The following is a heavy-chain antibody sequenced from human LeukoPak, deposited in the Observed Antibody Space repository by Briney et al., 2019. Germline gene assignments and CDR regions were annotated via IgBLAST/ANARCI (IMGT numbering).Heavy chain of an antibody. V-gene: IGHV4-59*01. CDR3: AREGTSIAAAGTLGY. CDR2: IYYSGST. CDR1: GGSISSYY. D-gene: IGHD6-13*01. J-gene: IGHJ4*02. Sequence: PSETLSLTCTVSGGSISSYYWSWIRQPPGKGLEWIGYIYYSGSTNYNPSLKSRVTISVDTSKNQFSLKLSSVTAADTAVYYCAREGTSIAAAGTLGYWGQGTLVTVSS.